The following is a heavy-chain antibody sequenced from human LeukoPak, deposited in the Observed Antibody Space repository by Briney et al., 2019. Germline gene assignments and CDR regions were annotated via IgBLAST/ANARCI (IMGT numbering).Heavy chain of an antibody. CDR2: IYYSGST. V-gene: IGHV4-59*08. J-gene: IGHJ5*02. CDR1: GDSVGRDY. CDR3: ARHGKTWFGEYPRPYKWFDL. Sequence: KSSETLSLTCTVSGDSVGRDYWSWIPLPPGKGLEGIGYIYYSGSTSYSPSLKSRITISLDTSRNEFSLELSSVTAADTAVYYCARHGKTWFGEYPRPYKWFDLWGQGTLVTVSS. D-gene: IGHD3-10*01.